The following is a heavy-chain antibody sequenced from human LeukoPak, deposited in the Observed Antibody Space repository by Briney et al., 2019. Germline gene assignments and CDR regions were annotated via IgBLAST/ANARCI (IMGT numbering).Heavy chain of an antibody. Sequence: GGPLRLSCAASVFTFSSYSMNWVRQAPGKGLEWVSFISTSSSYIYNADSVKGRFTISRDNAENSLYLQMNSLRAEDTAVYYCARAAIAAARIYYYMDVWGKGTTVTVSS. V-gene: IGHV3-21*01. CDR1: VFTFSSYS. CDR3: ARAAIAAARIYYYMDV. J-gene: IGHJ6*03. D-gene: IGHD6-13*01. CDR2: ISTSSSYI.